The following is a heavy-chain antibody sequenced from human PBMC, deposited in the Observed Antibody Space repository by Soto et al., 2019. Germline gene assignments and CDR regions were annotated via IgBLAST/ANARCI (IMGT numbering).Heavy chain of an antibody. CDR2: IIPIFGTA. V-gene: IGHV1-69*01. J-gene: IGHJ4*02. Sequence: QVQLVQSGAEVKKPGSSVKVSCKASGGTFSSYAISWVRQAPGQGLEWMGGIIPIFGTANYAQKFQGRVTITADESTSTAYMELSSLRSEDTAVYYCARAELPEGYCSSTSCYTPDYWGQGTLVTVSS. CDR3: ARAELPEGYCSSTSCYTPDY. CDR1: GGTFSSYA. D-gene: IGHD2-2*02.